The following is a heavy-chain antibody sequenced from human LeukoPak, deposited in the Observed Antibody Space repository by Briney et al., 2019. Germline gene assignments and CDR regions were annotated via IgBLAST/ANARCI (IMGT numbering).Heavy chain of an antibody. Sequence: ASVKVSCKASGYTFTTYAIHWLRQAPGQRLEWMGWINAGNGNTKYSQKFQGRVTITRDTSASTAYMELSSLRSEDTAVYYCARDFNGSGSYYAFDIWGQGTMVTVSS. J-gene: IGHJ3*02. CDR2: INAGNGNT. CDR1: GYTFTTYA. D-gene: IGHD3-10*01. V-gene: IGHV1-3*01. CDR3: ARDFNGSGSYYAFDI.